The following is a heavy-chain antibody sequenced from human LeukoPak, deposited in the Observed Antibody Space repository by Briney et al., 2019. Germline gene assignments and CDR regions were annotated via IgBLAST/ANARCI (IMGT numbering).Heavy chain of an antibody. Sequence: SQTLSLTCTVSGGSISSYYWSWIRQPPGKGLEWIGYIYYSGSTNYNPSLKSRVTISVDTSKNQFSLKLSSVTAADTAVYYCALYGGNYPYYFDYWGQGTLVTVSS. CDR1: GGSISSYY. J-gene: IGHJ4*02. D-gene: IGHD4-23*01. CDR3: ALYGGNYPYYFDY. V-gene: IGHV4-59*01. CDR2: IYYSGST.